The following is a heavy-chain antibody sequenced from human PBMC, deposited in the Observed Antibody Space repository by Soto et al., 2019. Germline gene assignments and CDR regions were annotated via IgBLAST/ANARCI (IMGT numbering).Heavy chain of an antibody. D-gene: IGHD3-22*01. CDR1: GGSISSSSYY. Sequence: SETLSLTCTVSGGSISSSSYYWGWIRQPPGKGLEWIGSIYYSGSTYYNPSLKGGVPISGDTSKNQFSLKLSSVTAADTAVYYCARPLSTDYYDSSGYGSEGAFDIWGQGTMVTVSS. CDR3: ARPLSTDYYDSSGYGSEGAFDI. V-gene: IGHV4-39*01. J-gene: IGHJ3*02. CDR2: IYYSGST.